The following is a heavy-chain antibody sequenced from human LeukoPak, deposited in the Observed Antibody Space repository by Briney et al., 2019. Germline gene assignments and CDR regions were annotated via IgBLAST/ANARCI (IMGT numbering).Heavy chain of an antibody. CDR1: GFTFSSYS. Sequence: GGSLRLSCAASGFTFSSYSMNWVRQAPGKGLEWVSSISSSSSYIYYADSVKGRFTISRDNAKYSLYLQMNSLRAEDTAVYYCARGGGLTLLDYWGQGTLVTVSS. CDR2: ISSSSSYI. D-gene: IGHD3-16*01. CDR3: ARGGGLTLLDY. V-gene: IGHV3-21*01. J-gene: IGHJ4*02.